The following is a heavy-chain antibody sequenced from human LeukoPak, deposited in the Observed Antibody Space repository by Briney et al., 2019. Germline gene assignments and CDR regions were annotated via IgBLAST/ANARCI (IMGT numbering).Heavy chain of an antibody. Sequence: RPSETLSLTCTVSGGSISSSSYYWGWIRQPPGKGLEWIGSIYYSGSTYYNPSLKSRVNISVDTSKNQFSLKLSSVTAADTAVYYCASAVEDIVVVVAATYYFDYWGQGTLVTVSS. CDR1: GGSISSSSYY. J-gene: IGHJ4*02. V-gene: IGHV4-39*07. CDR3: ASAVEDIVVVVAATYYFDY. D-gene: IGHD2-15*01. CDR2: IYYSGST.